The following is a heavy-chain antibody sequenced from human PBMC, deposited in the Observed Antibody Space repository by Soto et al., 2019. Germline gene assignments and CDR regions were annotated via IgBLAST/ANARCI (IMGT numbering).Heavy chain of an antibody. CDR1: GGSISSGGYS. V-gene: IGHV4-30-2*01. CDR3: AREANYYDSSGAGLAFQH. Sequence: QLQLQESGSGLVKPSQTLSLTCAVSGGSISSGGYSWSWIRQPPGKGLEWIGYIYHSGSTYYNPPLKSRVTISVDRSKNQFSLKLSSVTAADTAVYYCAREANYYDSSGAGLAFQHWGQGTLVTVSS. J-gene: IGHJ1*01. CDR2: IYHSGST. D-gene: IGHD3-22*01.